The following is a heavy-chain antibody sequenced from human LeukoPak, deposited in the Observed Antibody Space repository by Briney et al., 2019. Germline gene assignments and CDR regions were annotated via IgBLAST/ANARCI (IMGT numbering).Heavy chain of an antibody. CDR3: ASSGYSSSWYYFDY. J-gene: IGHJ4*02. CDR2: IIPIFGTA. Sequence: SVKVFCKASGGTFSSYAISWVRQAPGQGLEWMGGIIPIFGTANYAQKFQGRVTITADESTSTAYMELSSLRSEDTAVYYCASSGYSSSWYYFDYWGQGTLVTVSS. V-gene: IGHV1-69*13. D-gene: IGHD6-13*01. CDR1: GGTFSSYA.